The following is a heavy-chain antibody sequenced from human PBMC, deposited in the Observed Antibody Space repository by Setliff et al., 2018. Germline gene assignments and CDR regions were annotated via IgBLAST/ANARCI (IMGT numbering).Heavy chain of an antibody. CDR2: IYYSGST. CDR3: ARGTSGYLSY. V-gene: IGHV4-30-4*08. J-gene: IGHJ4*02. D-gene: IGHD3-22*01. Sequence: SETLSLTCIVSGGSINSYYWSWIRQPPGKGLEWIGYIYYSGSTYYNPSLKSRVTISVDTSKNQFSLKLSSVTAADTAVYYCARGTSGYLSYWGQGTLVTVSS. CDR1: GGSINSYY.